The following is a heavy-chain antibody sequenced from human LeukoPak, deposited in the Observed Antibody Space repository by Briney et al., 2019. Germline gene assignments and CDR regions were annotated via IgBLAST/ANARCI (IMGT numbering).Heavy chain of an antibody. D-gene: IGHD4-23*01. CDR2: IYSGGST. J-gene: IGHJ4*02. CDR3: ARDVDYGGDSLGYFDY. Sequence: PGGSLRLSCAASGFTVSSNYMSWVRQAPGKGLEWVSIIYSGGSTYYADSVKGRFTISRDNSKNTMYLQMNSLRAEDTAVYYCARDVDYGGDSLGYFDYWGQGTLVTVSS. V-gene: IGHV3-53*01. CDR1: GFTVSSNY.